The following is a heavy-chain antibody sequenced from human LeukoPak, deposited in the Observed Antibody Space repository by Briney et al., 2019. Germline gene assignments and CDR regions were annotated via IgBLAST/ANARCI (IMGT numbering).Heavy chain of an antibody. Sequence: PTGGSLRLSCAASGFTFSSYAMSWVRQAPGKGLEWVSAISGSGGSTYYADSVKGRFTISRDNSKNTLYLQMNSLRAEDTAVYYCQYCCSTSCYTYWGQGTLVTVSS. V-gene: IGHV3-23*01. CDR3: QYCCSTSCYTY. CDR1: GFTFSSYA. J-gene: IGHJ4*02. D-gene: IGHD2-2*02. CDR2: ISGSGGST.